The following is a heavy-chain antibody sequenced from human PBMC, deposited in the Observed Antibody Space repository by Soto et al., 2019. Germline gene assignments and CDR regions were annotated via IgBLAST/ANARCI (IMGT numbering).Heavy chain of an antibody. CDR1: GFNFSSYS. CDR2: ISSSSSYI. V-gene: IGHV3-21*06. D-gene: IGHD3-9*01. J-gene: IGHJ6*02. Sequence: EVQLVESGGGLVKPGGSLRLSCVASGFNFSSYSMNWVRQAPGKGLEWVSSISSSSSYIYYADSAKGRFTISRDNAKNALYLQVNSLRVDDTAVYYCPKFRIADVLTGYTPNYYYYGLDVWGQGTTVTVSS. CDR3: PKFRIADVLTGYTPNYYYYGLDV.